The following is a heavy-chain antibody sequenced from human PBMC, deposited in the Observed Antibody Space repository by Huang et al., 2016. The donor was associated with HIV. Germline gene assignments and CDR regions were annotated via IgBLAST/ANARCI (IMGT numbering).Heavy chain of an antibody. CDR1: GGSIRSSVYP. V-gene: IGHV4-39*01. J-gene: IGHJ6*03. CDR2: IYYKGST. D-gene: IGHD3-10*01. CDR3: ARHREGPVAYYSGWGSHLNYMDV. Sequence: QLLLQESGPGLVKPSEALALTCAVSGGSIRSSVYPWGWIRQPPGKGLEWIGSIYYKGSTHYSPSLKSRVTLAVDTSKNLFFLNLTSMTAADTAVYYCARHREGPVAYYSGWGSHLNYMDVWGRGRTVVVSS.